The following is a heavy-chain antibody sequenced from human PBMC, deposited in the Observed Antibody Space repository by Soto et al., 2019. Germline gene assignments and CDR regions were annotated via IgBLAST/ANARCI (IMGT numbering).Heavy chain of an antibody. D-gene: IGHD2-2*01. Sequence: SVKVSCKASGGTFSSYAISWVRQAPGQGLEWMGGIIPIFGTANYAQKFQGRVTITADKSTSTACMELSSLRSEDTAVYYCAIYCSSTSCYKGYYGMDVWGRGTTVTVSS. CDR3: AIYCSSTSCYKGYYGMDV. V-gene: IGHV1-69*06. CDR1: GGTFSSYA. J-gene: IGHJ6*02. CDR2: IIPIFGTA.